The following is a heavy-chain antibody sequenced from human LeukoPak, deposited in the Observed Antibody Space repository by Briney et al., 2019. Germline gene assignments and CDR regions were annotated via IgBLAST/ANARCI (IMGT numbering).Heavy chain of an antibody. CDR3: ARGRTDYDVLTGLDY. J-gene: IGHJ4*02. Sequence: PSETLSPTCAVYGGSFSGYYWSWIRQPPGKGLEWIGEINHSGSTNYDPSLKSRVTISVDTSKNQFSLKLSSVTAADTAVYYCARGRTDYDVLTGLDYWGQGTLVTVSS. V-gene: IGHV4-34*01. CDR1: GGSFSGYY. CDR2: INHSGST. D-gene: IGHD3-9*01.